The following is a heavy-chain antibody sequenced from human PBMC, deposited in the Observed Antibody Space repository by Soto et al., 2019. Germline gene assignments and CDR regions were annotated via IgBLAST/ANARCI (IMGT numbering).Heavy chain of an antibody. V-gene: IGHV3-66*01. D-gene: IGHD5-18*01. CDR1: GFTVSSNY. CDR3: ARVKGDKAGPHDY. J-gene: IGHJ4*02. CDR2: IYSGGST. Sequence: EVQLVESGGGLVQPGGSLRLSCAASGFTVSSNYMSWVRQAPGKGLEWVSVIYSGGSTYYADSVKGRLTISRDNSKNTLYLQMNSLRAEDTAVYYCARVKGDKAGPHDYWGQGTLVTVSS.